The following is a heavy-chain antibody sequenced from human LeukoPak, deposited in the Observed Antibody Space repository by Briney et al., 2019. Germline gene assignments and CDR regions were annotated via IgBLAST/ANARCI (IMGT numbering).Heavy chain of an antibody. CDR3: VRNTLGHYDAFDI. Sequence: SETLSLTCTVSGGSISGYYWSWIRQPPGKGLEWIGYIYYSGSINYNSSLKSRVTISVDTSRNQFSLKLSSMTAADTAVYYCVRNTLGHYDAFDIWGQRTMVTVSS. J-gene: IGHJ3*02. CDR1: GGSISGYY. D-gene: IGHD1/OR15-1a*01. CDR2: IYYSGSI. V-gene: IGHV4-59*01.